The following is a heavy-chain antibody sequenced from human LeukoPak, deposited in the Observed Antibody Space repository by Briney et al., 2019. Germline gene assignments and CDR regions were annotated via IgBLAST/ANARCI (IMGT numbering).Heavy chain of an antibody. V-gene: IGHV3-23*01. J-gene: IGHJ6*03. CDR1: GFTFTTYG. Sequence: PGGSLRLSCAASGFTFTTYGMIWVCQAPGKGLEWVLGISGSGSNTYYADSAKGRFTSSRDYSKRTVYLQMNSLRAEDTAVYYCAKNGEPHYFMDVLGKGTTVTVSS. D-gene: IGHD1-14*01. CDR2: ISGSGSNT. CDR3: AKNGEPHYFMDV.